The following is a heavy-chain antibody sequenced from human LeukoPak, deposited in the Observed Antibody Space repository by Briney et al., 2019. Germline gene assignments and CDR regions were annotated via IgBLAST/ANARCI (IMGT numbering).Heavy chain of an antibody. J-gene: IGHJ4*02. Sequence: SETLSLTCTVSGGSISSGGYYWSWIRQHPGKGLEWIGYIYYSGSTYYNPSLKSRVTISVDTSKNQFSLKLSSVTAADTAVYYCARDLYYYDSSGRRVTYFDYWGRGTLVTVSS. CDR3: ARDLYYYDSSGRRVTYFDY. D-gene: IGHD3-22*01. CDR1: GGSISSGGYY. V-gene: IGHV4-31*03. CDR2: IYYSGST.